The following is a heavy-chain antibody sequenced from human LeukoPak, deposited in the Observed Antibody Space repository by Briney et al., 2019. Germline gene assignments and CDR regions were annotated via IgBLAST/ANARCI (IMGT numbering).Heavy chain of an antibody. D-gene: IGHD6-13*01. CDR3: AKVLSSSWTTELDY. V-gene: IGHV3-30-3*01. CDR1: GFTFSSYA. Sequence: GGSLRLSCAASGFTFSSYAMRWVRQAPGKGLEWVAVISYDGSNKYYADSVKGRFTISRDNSKNTLYLQMNSLRAEDTAVYYCAKVLSSSWTTELDYWGQGTLVTVSS. J-gene: IGHJ4*02. CDR2: ISYDGSNK.